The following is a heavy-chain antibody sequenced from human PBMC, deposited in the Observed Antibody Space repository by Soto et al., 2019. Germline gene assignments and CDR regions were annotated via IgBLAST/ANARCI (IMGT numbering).Heavy chain of an antibody. CDR1: GYTFTSYG. D-gene: IGHD2-2*01. Sequence: ASVKVSCKASGYTFTSYGISWVRQAPGQGLEWMGWISAYNGNTNYAQKLQGRVTMTTDTSTSTAYMELRSLRSDDTAVYYCARDFWIVVVPAAPRDAFDIWGQGTMVTV. CDR2: ISAYNGNT. CDR3: ARDFWIVVVPAAPRDAFDI. V-gene: IGHV1-18*01. J-gene: IGHJ3*02.